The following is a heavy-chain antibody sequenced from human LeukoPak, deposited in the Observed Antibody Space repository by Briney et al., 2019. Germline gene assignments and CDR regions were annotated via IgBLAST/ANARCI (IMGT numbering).Heavy chain of an antibody. CDR2: IYYSGST. Sequence: PSETLSLTCTVSGGSISSYYWSWIRQPPGKGLEWIGYIYYSGSTNYNPSLKSRVTISVDTSKNQFSLKLSSVTAADTAVYYCARDRGHEIDYWGQGTLVTVPS. CDR3: ARDRGHEIDY. CDR1: GGSISSYY. J-gene: IGHJ4*02. V-gene: IGHV4-59*01.